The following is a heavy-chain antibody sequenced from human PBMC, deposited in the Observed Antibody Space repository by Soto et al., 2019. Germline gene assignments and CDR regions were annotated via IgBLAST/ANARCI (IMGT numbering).Heavy chain of an antibody. CDR1: GFIFSDYS. CDR3: AKDRVDHNSVWDTFDI. J-gene: IGHJ3*02. D-gene: IGHD2-15*01. CDR2: MGGANGDT. V-gene: IGHV3-23*01. Sequence: PGGSLSLSCAASGFIFSDYSMSWVRPAPGKGLEWVAGMGGANGDTYYAESVRGRFAISRDNSKSTLFLQMNSLRAEDTAVYLCAKDRVDHNSVWDTFDIWVQGTLVTVSS.